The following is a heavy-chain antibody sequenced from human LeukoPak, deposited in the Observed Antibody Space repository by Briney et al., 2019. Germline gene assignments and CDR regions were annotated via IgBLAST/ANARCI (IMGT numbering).Heavy chain of an antibody. V-gene: IGHV4-34*01. CDR2: INHSEST. Sequence: SETLSLICAVYGESSSGYYWSWIRQPTGKGLEWIGEINHSESTNYNPSLKSRVTISVDTSKNEFSLKLNSVTAADTAVYYCANALPRRPFDVWGQGTMVTVSS. CDR3: ANALPRRPFDV. CDR1: GESSSGYY. J-gene: IGHJ3*01.